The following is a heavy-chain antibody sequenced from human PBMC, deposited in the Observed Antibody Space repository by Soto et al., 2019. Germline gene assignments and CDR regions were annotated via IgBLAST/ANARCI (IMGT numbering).Heavy chain of an antibody. D-gene: IGHD3-10*01. V-gene: IGHV3-23*01. J-gene: IGHJ4*02. CDR3: AKRNYGSEFDY. CDR1: GFTFSSYA. Sequence: EVQLLESGGGLVQPGGSLRLSCAASGFTFSSYAMNWVRQAPGKGLEWVSVISGSGGSTYYADSVKSRFTISRDNSKNTLYLQMNSLRAEDTAVYYCAKRNYGSEFDYWGQGTLVTVSS. CDR2: ISGSGGST.